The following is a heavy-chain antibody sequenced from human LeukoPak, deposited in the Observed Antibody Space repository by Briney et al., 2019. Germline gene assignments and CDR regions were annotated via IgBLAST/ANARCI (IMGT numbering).Heavy chain of an antibody. CDR3: ARKKRYCTNGVCYTVTDY. Sequence: GGSLRLSCAASGFTFSSYWMQWVRQAPGKGLEWVANIKQDGSEKYYADSVKGRFIISRDNAKNSLYLQMNSLRAKDTAVYYCARKKRYCTNGVCYTVTDYWGQGTLVTVSS. CDR1: GFTFSSYW. CDR2: IKQDGSEK. J-gene: IGHJ4*02. D-gene: IGHD2-8*01. V-gene: IGHV3-7*01.